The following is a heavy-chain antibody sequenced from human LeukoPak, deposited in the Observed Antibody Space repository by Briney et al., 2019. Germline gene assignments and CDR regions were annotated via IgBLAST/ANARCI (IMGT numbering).Heavy chain of an antibody. V-gene: IGHV1-18*01. J-gene: IGHJ4*02. D-gene: IGHD5-18*01. CDR3: ARGNKYSYGRSYYFDY. CDR1: GYTFTSYG. Sequence: ASVKVPCKASGYTFTSYGISWVRQAPGQGLEWMGWISAYNGNTNYAQKFQGRVTMTRNTSISTAYMELSSLRSEDTAVYYCARGNKYSYGRSYYFDYWGQGTLVTVSS. CDR2: ISAYNGNT.